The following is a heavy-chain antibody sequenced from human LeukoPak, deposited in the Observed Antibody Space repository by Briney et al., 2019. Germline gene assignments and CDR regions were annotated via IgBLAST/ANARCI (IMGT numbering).Heavy chain of an antibody. Sequence: GGSLRLSCAASGFTFSDYYMSWIRQAPGKGLEWVSYISSSGSTIYYADSVKGRFTISRDNAKNSLYLQMNSLRAEDTAVYYCARTIWFGELDFYYYYMDVWGKGTTVTVSS. CDR3: ARTIWFGELDFYYYYMDV. CDR2: ISSSGSTI. J-gene: IGHJ6*03. D-gene: IGHD3-10*01. CDR1: GFTFSDYY. V-gene: IGHV3-11*04.